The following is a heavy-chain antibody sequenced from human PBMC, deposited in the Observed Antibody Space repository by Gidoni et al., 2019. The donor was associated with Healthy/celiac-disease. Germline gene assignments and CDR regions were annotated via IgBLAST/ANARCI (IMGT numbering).Heavy chain of an antibody. V-gene: IGHV3-30*04. J-gene: IGHJ4*02. D-gene: IGHD3-22*01. CDR3: ARDPYDSSGYSSYFDY. Sequence: QVQLVESGGGVVQPGRSLRLSCAASGFTFRSSAMHWVRQAPGKGLEWVAVISYDVSNKYYADSVKGRFTISRDNSKNTLYLQMNSLRAEDTAVYYCARDPYDSSGYSSYFDYWGQGTLVTVSS. CDR2: ISYDVSNK. CDR1: GFTFRSSA.